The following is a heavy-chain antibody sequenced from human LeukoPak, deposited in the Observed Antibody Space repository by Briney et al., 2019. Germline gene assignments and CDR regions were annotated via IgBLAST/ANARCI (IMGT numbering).Heavy chain of an antibody. CDR1: GFTFSSYS. Sequence: PGGSLRLSCAASGFTFSSYSMNWVRQAPGKGLEWVSSISSSSSYIYYADSVKGRFTISRDNSKNTLYLQMNSLRAEDTVVYYCANLDIYGDYVLWDDYWGQGTLVTVSS. CDR3: ANLDIYGDYVLWDDY. V-gene: IGHV3-21*01. D-gene: IGHD4-17*01. J-gene: IGHJ4*02. CDR2: ISSSSSYI.